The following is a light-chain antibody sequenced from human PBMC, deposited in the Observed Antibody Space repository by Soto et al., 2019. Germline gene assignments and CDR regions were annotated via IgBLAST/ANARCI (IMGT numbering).Light chain of an antibody. CDR2: DVT. J-gene: IGLJ1*01. V-gene: IGLV2-11*01. CDR3: NSYAGRNNV. Sequence: QSVLTQPRSVSGSPGQSVTISCTGTSSDVGGYNFVSWYQQHPGKAPKLMIYDVTKRPSGVPDRFSGSKSGNTASLTISGLQAEDEADYYCNSYAGRNNVFGTGTKVTV. CDR1: SSDVGGYNF.